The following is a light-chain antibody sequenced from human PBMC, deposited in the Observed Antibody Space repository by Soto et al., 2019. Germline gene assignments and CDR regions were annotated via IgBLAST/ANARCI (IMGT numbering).Light chain of an antibody. CDR3: SSYTSSSTLAV. CDR2: EVS. CDR1: SSDVGGYNY. Sequence: QLVLTQPASVSGSPGQSITISCTGTSSDVGGYNYVSWYQQHPGKAPKLMIYEVSNRPSGVSNRFSGSKSGNTASLTISGLQAEDEADYYCSSYTSSSTLAVFGGGTKLTVL. J-gene: IGLJ2*01. V-gene: IGLV2-14*01.